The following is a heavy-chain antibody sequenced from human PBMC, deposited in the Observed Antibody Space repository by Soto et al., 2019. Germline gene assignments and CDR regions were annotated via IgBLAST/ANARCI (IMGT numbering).Heavy chain of an antibody. Sequence: GGSLRLSCAASGFTFSSYWMHWVRQAPGKGLVWVSRINSDGSSTSYAESVKGRFTISRDNAKNTLYLQMNSLRAEDTAVYYCARGQGTRYYYGMDVWGQGTTVTVSS. CDR3: ARGQGTRYYYGMDV. CDR2: INSDGSST. V-gene: IGHV3-74*01. D-gene: IGHD1-1*01. CDR1: GFTFSSYW. J-gene: IGHJ6*02.